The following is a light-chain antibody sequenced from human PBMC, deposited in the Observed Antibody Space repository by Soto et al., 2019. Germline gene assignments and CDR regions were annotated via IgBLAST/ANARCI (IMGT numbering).Light chain of an antibody. CDR1: QSVSSY. Sequence: IVLTQSPATLSLSPGERATLSCRASQSVSSYLAWYQQKPGQAPRLLIYDASHRATGIPARFSGSGSGTDFTLTISRLEPEDCAVYYCQQRSNWSPGTFGQGTKLEIK. CDR3: QQRSNWSPGT. CDR2: DAS. V-gene: IGKV3-11*01. J-gene: IGKJ2*01.